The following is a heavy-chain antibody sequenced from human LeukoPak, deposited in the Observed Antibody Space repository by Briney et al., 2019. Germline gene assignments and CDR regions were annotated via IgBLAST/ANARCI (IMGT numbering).Heavy chain of an antibody. Sequence: GGSLRLSCAAYGFTFSNYAMHWVRQGLVKGLESMGVVTHDGIQTYYADSVKGRFTISMNNSKSTLFLQMNSLRADDTAVYYSARDGGGGYNQIDFWGQGTLVTVSS. D-gene: IGHD5-24*01. CDR2: VTHDGIQT. CDR1: GFTFSNYA. V-gene: IGHV3-30-3*01. J-gene: IGHJ4*02. CDR3: ARDGGGGYNQIDF.